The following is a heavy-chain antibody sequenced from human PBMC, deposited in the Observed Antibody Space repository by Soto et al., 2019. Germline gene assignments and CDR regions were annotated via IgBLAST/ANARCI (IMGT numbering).Heavy chain of an antibody. D-gene: IGHD2-2*01. CDR1: GGAFSSLCYS. J-gene: IGHJ5*02. CDR2: IYHSGST. Sequence: SETLTHTCAVSGGAFSSLCYSWSWIRQPPGKGLEWIGYIYHSGSTYYNPSLKSRVTISVDRSKNQFSLKLSSVTAADTAVYYCARVPDRWGQGTLVTVS. V-gene: IGHV4-30-2*01. CDR3: ARVPDR.